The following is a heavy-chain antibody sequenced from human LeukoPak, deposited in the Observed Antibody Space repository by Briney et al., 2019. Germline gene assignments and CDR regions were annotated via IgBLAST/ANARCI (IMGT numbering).Heavy chain of an antibody. J-gene: IGHJ4*02. CDR3: ARVYRATTLDY. D-gene: IGHD5-24*01. CDR2: IYSGGST. CDR1: GFTVSSNY. Sequence: PGGSLRLSCAASGFTVSSNYMSWVRQAPGKGLEWVSVIYSGGSTYYADSVKGRFTISRDNSENTLYLQMNSLRAEDTAVYYCARVYRATTLDYWGQGTLVTVSS. V-gene: IGHV3-53*01.